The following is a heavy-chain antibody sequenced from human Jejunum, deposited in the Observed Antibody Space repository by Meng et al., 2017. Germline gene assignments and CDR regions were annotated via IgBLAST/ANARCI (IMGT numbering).Heavy chain of an antibody. CDR2: ITAAGSTS. D-gene: IGHD6-19*01. CDR1: GFSFSIYA. Sequence: QLVDPGGGLLQPGGSLSFSCAASGFSFSIYAMNWVRQAPGKGLAWVSGITAAGSTSQYADSVKGRFTISRDNSKNTLFLQMNRLRAEDTALYYCAKDFGSGWYDYWGQGTLVTVSS. J-gene: IGHJ4*02. CDR3: AKDFGSGWYDY. V-gene: IGHV3-23*04.